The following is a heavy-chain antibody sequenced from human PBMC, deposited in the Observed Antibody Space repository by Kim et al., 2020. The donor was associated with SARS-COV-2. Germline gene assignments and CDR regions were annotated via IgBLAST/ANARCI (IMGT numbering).Heavy chain of an antibody. V-gene: IGHV3-66*01. CDR3: ARDSDVDTAKRNAFDI. Sequence: VKGRFTISREKSKNTLYLQMNSLRAEDTAVYYCARDSDVDTAKRNAFDIWGQGTMVTVSS. J-gene: IGHJ3*02. D-gene: IGHD5-18*01.